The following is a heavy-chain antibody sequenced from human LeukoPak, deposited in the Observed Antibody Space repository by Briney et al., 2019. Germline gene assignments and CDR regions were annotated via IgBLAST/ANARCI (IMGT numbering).Heavy chain of an antibody. CDR1: GFTFSNYG. CDR3: AKEGYYGSGSYIPHFDY. D-gene: IGHD3-10*01. CDR2: IWYDGSNK. Sequence: GGSLRLSCAASGFTFSNYGMHWVRQAPGKGLEWVAVIWYDGSNKYYADSVKGRFTISRDNSKNTLYLQMNSLRVEDTAVYYCAKEGYYGSGSYIPHFDYWGQGTLVTVSS. V-gene: IGHV3-30*02. J-gene: IGHJ4*02.